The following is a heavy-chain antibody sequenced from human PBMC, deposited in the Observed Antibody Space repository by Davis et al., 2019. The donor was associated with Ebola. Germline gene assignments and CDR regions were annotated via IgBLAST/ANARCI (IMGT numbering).Heavy chain of an antibody. J-gene: IGHJ5*02. CDR2: VSGSGGST. V-gene: IGHV3-23*01. CDR3: AKGAPTGDSNH. D-gene: IGHD2-21*01. CDR1: GFTFNTYA. Sequence: PGGSLRLSCAASGFTFNTYAMRWVRQAPGKGLEWVSTVSGSGGSTFYADSVKGRFTISRDNSKNTLFLQMNSLRDEDTAIYYCAKGAPTGDSNHWGQGTLVTVSS.